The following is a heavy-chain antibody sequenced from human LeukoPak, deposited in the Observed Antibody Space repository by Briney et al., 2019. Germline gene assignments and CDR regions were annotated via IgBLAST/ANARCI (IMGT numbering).Heavy chain of an antibody. J-gene: IGHJ4*02. D-gene: IGHD6-6*01. Sequence: ASVKVSCKASGYDFINYDINWVRQAAGQGLEWMAWMQPEGGDTGYAQNFQGRVIMTRDTSISTVYMELMSLRSDDTAVYYCARVPRDRSSLDSWGQGTLVTVSS. CDR3: ARVPRDRSSLDS. CDR2: MQPEGGDT. CDR1: GYDFINYD. V-gene: IGHV1-8*01.